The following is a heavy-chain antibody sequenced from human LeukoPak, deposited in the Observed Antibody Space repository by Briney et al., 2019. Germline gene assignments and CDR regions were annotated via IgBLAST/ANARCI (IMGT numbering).Heavy chain of an antibody. Sequence: SETLSLTCAVYGGSFSGYYWSWIRQPPGKGLEWIGEINHSGSTDYNPSLKSRVTISVDTSKNQYSLRLSSVTAADTAVYYCASPNYPAAYYYDSSGYPWGQGTLVTVSS. CDR3: ASPNYPAAYYYDSSGYP. CDR2: INHSGST. J-gene: IGHJ5*02. V-gene: IGHV4-34*01. CDR1: GGSFSGYY. D-gene: IGHD3-22*01.